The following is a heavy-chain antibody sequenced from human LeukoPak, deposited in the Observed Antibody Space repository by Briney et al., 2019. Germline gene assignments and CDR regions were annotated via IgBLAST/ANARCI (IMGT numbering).Heavy chain of an antibody. Sequence: GGSLRLSCAASGFTVSSKYMSWVRQAPGKGLEWVSIIYSDGTSYYADSVKGRFTISRDNSRNTLYLQMNSLRPEDTAVYYCARVSRGPHPYYYDSSGYMDYWGQGTLVTVSS. CDR3: ARVSRGPHPYYYDSSGYMDY. V-gene: IGHV3-53*01. CDR1: GFTVSSKY. CDR2: IYSDGTS. J-gene: IGHJ4*02. D-gene: IGHD3-22*01.